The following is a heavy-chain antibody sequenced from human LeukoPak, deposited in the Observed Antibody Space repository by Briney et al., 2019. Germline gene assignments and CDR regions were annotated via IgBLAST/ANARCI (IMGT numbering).Heavy chain of an antibody. CDR2: IYSGGST. V-gene: IGHV3-53*01. Sequence: GGSLRLSCAASGFTFSSNYMSWVRQAPGKGLEWVSVIYSGGSTYYADSVKGRFTISRDNSKNTLYLQMNSLRAEDTAVYYCARDSPTKYCSSTSCYRVDFDYWGQGTLVTVSS. J-gene: IGHJ4*02. CDR3: ARDSPTKYCSSTSCYRVDFDY. D-gene: IGHD2-2*01. CDR1: GFTFSSNY.